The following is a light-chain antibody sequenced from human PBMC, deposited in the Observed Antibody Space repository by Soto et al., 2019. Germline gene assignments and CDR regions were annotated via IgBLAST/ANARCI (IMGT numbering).Light chain of an antibody. V-gene: IGLV7-46*01. CDR1: AGAVTNGHF. CDR2: DTT. CDR3: SLSYSDALVV. J-gene: IGLJ2*01. Sequence: QTVVTQEPSLTVYPGGTVTLTCGSSAGAVTNGHFPYWFQQRPGQAPRALIYDTTNTLSWTPDRFSGSLLGGKAALTLSGAQPEYEAEYYCSLSYSDALVVFGGGTKVTVL.